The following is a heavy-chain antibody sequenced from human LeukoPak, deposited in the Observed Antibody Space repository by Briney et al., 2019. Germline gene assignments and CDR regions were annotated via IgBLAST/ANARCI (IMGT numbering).Heavy chain of an antibody. CDR1: GYTFTSYD. Sequence: GASVKVSCKASGYTFTSYDISWVRQAPGQGLEWMGWISAYNGNTNYAQKLQGRVTMTTDTSTSTAYMELRSLRSDDTAVYYCARDEIAVTTFGNGMDVWGQGTTVTVSS. J-gene: IGHJ6*02. D-gene: IGHD4-4*01. CDR3: ARDEIAVTTFGNGMDV. V-gene: IGHV1-18*01. CDR2: ISAYNGNT.